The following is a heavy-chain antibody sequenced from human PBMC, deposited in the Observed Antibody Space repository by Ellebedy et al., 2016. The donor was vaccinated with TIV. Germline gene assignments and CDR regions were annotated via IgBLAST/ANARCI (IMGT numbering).Heavy chain of an antibody. CDR1: GYTFTSYA. V-gene: IGHV1-3*01. Sequence: ASVKVSXKASGYTFTSYAMHWVRQAPGQRLEWMGWINAGNGNTKYSQKFQGRVTITRDTSASTAYMELSSLRSEDTAVYYCARSCGYSYGWGYWGQGTLVTVSS. J-gene: IGHJ4*02. CDR3: ARSCGYSYGWGY. D-gene: IGHD5-18*01. CDR2: INAGNGNT.